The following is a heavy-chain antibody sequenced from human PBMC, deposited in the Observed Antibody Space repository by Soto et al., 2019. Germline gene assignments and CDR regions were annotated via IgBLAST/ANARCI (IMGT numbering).Heavy chain of an antibody. CDR2: IYPSGST. Sequence: QVQLQESGPRLVKPSQTLSLSCAVSGGSIISASYSWNWIRQSPGRGLEWIGHIYPSGSTYYNPSLRSRVYISVDTSNNQSPMRLTSETAAETAVSFCAKEDAARIESWFDAWGKGILVTVAS. CDR3: AKEDAARIESWFDA. J-gene: IGHJ5*02. D-gene: IGHD6-6*01. V-gene: IGHV4-31*11. CDR1: GGSIISASYS.